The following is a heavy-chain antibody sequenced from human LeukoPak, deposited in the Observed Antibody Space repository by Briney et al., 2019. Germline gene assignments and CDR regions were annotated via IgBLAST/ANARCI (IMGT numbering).Heavy chain of an antibody. D-gene: IGHD5-24*01. CDR1: GGSISSGGYY. CDR2: IYYSGST. V-gene: IGHV4-31*03. J-gene: IGHJ4*02. Sequence: SETLSLTCTVSGGSISSGGYYWSWIRQHPGKGLEWIGYIYYSGSTYYNPSLKSRVTISVDTSKNQFSLKLSSVTAADTAVYYCARREDGRYTIDDWGQGTLVTVSS. CDR3: ARREDGRYTIDD.